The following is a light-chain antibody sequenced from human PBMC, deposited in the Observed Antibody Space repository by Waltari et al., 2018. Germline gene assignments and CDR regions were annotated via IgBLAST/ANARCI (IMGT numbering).Light chain of an antibody. CDR3: QSSDTGLSGGV. J-gene: IGLJ3*02. CDR2: NNF. CDR1: GYNLGAGYD. Sequence: VTISCTGSGYNLGAGYDVHWYQHIPGTAPKVLIYNNFNRPLGVPDRFSGSKAGPSASLAIADLQSEDEGDYYCQSSDTGLSGGVFGGGTRLTVL. V-gene: IGLV1-40*01.